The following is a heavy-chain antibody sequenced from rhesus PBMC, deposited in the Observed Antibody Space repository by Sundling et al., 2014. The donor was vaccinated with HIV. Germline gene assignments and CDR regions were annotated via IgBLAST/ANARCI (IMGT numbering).Heavy chain of an antibody. Sequence: QVQLEQSGAEVKKPGTSVKLSCRPSGYTFTSYYLNWVRQAPGQGLEWMGWINPDNGDTGYAQRFQGRLTMTRDTSTSTAYMELDRLRSEDTAVYYCVRGSFYXDFAGDSWGQGVLVTVSS. D-gene: IGHD1-1*01. CDR2: INPDNGDT. V-gene: IGHV1-200*01. J-gene: IGHJ4*01. CDR3: VRGSFYXDFAGDS. CDR1: GYTFTSYY.